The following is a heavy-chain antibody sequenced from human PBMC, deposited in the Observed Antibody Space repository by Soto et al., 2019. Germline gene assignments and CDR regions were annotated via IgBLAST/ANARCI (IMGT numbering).Heavy chain of an antibody. CDR3: ARDTYYDTSGYKPLYWYFDL. CDR1: GFGLSSYS. D-gene: IGHD3-22*01. V-gene: IGHV3-21*01. J-gene: IGHJ2*01. CDR2: ISSSSYSSSTYI. Sequence: GSLRLSGAASGFGLSSYSMNWVRQAPGKGLEVVSSISSSSYSSSTYIYYAGSVKGRFTISRDNAKNSLYLQMNSLRAEDTAVYYCARDTYYDTSGYKPLYWYFDLWGRGSLVTVS.